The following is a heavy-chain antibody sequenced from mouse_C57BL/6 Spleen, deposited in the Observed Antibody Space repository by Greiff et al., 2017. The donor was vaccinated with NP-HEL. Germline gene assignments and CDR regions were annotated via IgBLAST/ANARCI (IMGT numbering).Heavy chain of an antibody. D-gene: IGHD3-2*02. CDR3: TRKTRQLRPGAY. CDR2: IDPETGGT. CDR1: GYTFTDYE. J-gene: IGHJ3*01. Sequence: QVQLKESGAELVRPGASVTLSCKASGYTFTDYEMHWVKQTPVHGLEWIGAIDPETGGTAYNQKFKGKAILTADKSSSTAYMELRSLTSEDSAVYYCTRKTRQLRPGAYWGQGTLVTVSA. V-gene: IGHV1-15*01.